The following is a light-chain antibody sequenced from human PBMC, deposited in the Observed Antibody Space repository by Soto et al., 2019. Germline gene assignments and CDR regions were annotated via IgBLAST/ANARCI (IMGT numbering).Light chain of an antibody. Sequence: DIQLTQSPSFLSASVGDRVTVTCRASQGINNYLAWYQQKPGKAPKLLIHGASTLQSGVPSRVSGSGSGTEFXLTISXXQPXXXXXXXXXXXDSYPFTFGPGTKVDIK. J-gene: IGKJ3*01. CDR1: QGINNY. CDR2: GAS. CDR3: XXXDSYPFT. V-gene: IGKV1-9*01.